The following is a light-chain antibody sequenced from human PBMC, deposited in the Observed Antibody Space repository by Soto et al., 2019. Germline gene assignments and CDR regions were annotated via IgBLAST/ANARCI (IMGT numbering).Light chain of an antibody. Sequence: EIVLTQSPGTLSLSPGERATLSCRASQSVSSSYLAWYQHKPGQAPRLLIYGASSRATGIPDRFSGSGSGTDFTLTITSLEAEDCAVYYCQQYGSSHHTFGQGTKV. J-gene: IGKJ2*01. CDR1: QSVSSSY. CDR3: QQYGSSHHT. V-gene: IGKV3-20*01. CDR2: GAS.